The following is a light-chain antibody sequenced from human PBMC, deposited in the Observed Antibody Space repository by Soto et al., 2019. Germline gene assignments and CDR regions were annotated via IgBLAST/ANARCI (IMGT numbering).Light chain of an antibody. CDR1: QSVSSSH. CDR3: QQYGSSPIT. CDR2: GPS. J-gene: IGKJ5*01. Sequence: EIVLTQSPGPLSLSPGERATLSCTASQSVSSSHSDWYQQKPGQAPRLLIYGPSSRATGIPDRFSGSGSGTDFTLTISRLEPEDFAVYYCQQYGSSPITFGQGTRLEIK. V-gene: IGKV3-20*01.